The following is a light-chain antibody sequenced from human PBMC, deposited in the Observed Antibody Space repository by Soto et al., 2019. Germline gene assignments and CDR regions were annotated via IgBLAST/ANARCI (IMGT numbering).Light chain of an antibody. Sequence: EIVLTQSPATLSLSPGERATLSCRASQSVSSYLAWFQQQPGQAPRLLIYDASTRATGIPARFSGSGSGTDFTLTISSLEPEDFAVYYCQQRSNLPRTFGQGTKVEIK. CDR1: QSVSSY. V-gene: IGKV3-11*01. J-gene: IGKJ1*01. CDR2: DAS. CDR3: QQRSNLPRT.